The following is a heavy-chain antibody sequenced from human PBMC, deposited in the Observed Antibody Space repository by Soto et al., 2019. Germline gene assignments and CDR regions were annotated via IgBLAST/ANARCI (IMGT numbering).Heavy chain of an antibody. CDR2: IYSGVNT. CDR3: ARGRLLISD. CDR1: GFTVSSDY. V-gene: IGHV3-66*01. D-gene: IGHD1-26*01. Sequence: EVQLVESGGGLVQPGGSLRLSCAASGFTVSSDYMTWVRQAPGKGLEWVSIIYSGVNTSYADSVKGRFTISSDNATNTLYLQMNSLRAEDTAVYFCARGRLLISDWGQGALVTVSS. J-gene: IGHJ4*02.